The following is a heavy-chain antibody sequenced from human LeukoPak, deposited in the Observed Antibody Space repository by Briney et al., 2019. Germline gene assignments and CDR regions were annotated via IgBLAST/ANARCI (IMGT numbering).Heavy chain of an antibody. J-gene: IGHJ4*02. V-gene: IGHV4-31*01. CDR3: ARGEYYGSGSYYPGDY. D-gene: IGHD3-10*01. CDR2: IHNSGST. CDR1: GGSISSGGYY. Sequence: SETLSLTCTVSGGSISSGGYYWSWIRQHPGKGLEWIGYIHNSGSTYYNPSLKSLASISIDTSKRHFSLRLSSVTAADTAVYYCARGEYYGSGSYYPGDYWGQGTLVTVSS.